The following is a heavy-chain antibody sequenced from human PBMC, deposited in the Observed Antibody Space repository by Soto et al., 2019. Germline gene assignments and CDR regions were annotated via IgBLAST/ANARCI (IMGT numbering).Heavy chain of an antibody. D-gene: IGHD2-15*01. J-gene: IGHJ5*02. Sequence: QLQLVQSGAEVKKPGSSVNVSCKTSGGSFSSNTITWVRQAPGQGLEWMAGIIPIFGTSNYAQKFQGRGTITADESTTTVYMELSRLRYEDTAVYYCARDVLLVVVSATRAAGWLDPWGQGTLVTVSS. CDR3: ARDVLLVVVSATRAAGWLDP. CDR1: GGSFSSNT. V-gene: IGHV1-69*01. CDR2: IIPIFGTS.